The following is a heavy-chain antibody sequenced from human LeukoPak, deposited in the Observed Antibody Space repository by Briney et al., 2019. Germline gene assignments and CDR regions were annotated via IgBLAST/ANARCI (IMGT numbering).Heavy chain of an antibody. V-gene: IGHV3-74*01. CDR3: ARGGLHGAFDI. Sequence: GGSLRLSCAASGFTFSSYWMHWVRQAPGKGLVWVSRINSDGSSTTYADSVKGRFTISRDNAKNTLYLQMNSLRADDTAVYYCARGGLHGAFDIWGQGTMVTVSS. CDR1: GFTFSSYW. D-gene: IGHD2-15*01. J-gene: IGHJ3*02. CDR2: INSDGSST.